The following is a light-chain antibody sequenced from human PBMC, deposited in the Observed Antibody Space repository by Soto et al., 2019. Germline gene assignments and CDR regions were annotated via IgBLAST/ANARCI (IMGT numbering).Light chain of an antibody. Sequence: QSALTQPASVSGSPGQSIAISCTGTSSAVGGYNYVSWYQQHPGKTPNPMIYDVSNRPSGVSNRFSGSKSGNTASLTISGLQAEDEADYYCSSYTSISTWVFGGGTKLTVL. CDR1: SSAVGGYNY. CDR2: DVS. CDR3: SSYTSISTWV. V-gene: IGLV2-14*01. J-gene: IGLJ3*02.